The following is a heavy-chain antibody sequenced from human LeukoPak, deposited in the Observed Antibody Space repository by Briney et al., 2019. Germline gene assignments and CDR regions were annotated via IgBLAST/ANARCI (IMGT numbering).Heavy chain of an antibody. Sequence: GGSLRLSCAASGFTVSSNYMGWVRQAPGKGLEWVSVIYSGGDTYYADSVKGRFTISRDNSKNTLYLQMSSLRAEDTAVYYCAKALKALTLIAAAGADYWGQGTPVTVSS. J-gene: IGHJ4*02. V-gene: IGHV3-66*01. CDR2: IYSGGDT. CDR3: AKALKALTLIAAAGADY. D-gene: IGHD6-6*01. CDR1: GFTVSSNY.